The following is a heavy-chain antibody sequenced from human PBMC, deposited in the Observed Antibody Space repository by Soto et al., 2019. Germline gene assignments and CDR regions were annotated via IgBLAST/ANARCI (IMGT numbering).Heavy chain of an antibody. V-gene: IGHV4-31*03. D-gene: IGHD2-15*01. CDR3: ARAAYCSGGSCYLRSHYYGRDV. CDR1: GGSISSGGYY. Sequence: QVQLQESGPGLVKPSQTLSLTCTVSGGSISSGGYYWSWIRQHPGKGLEWIGYIYYSGSTYYNPSLKSRVTISVDTSKNQFSLKLSSVTAADTAVYYCARAAYCSGGSCYLRSHYYGRDVWGQGTTVTVSS. CDR2: IYYSGST. J-gene: IGHJ6*02.